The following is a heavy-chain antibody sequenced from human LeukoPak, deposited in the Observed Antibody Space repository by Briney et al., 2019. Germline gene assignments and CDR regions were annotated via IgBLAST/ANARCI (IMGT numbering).Heavy chain of an antibody. CDR1: GYTFTSNY. J-gene: IGHJ4*02. V-gene: IGHV1-46*01. Sequence: ASVKVSCKAFGYTFTSNYMHWVRQAPGQGPEWMGVISPSGGSTTYAQKFQGRVTLTRDMSTSTDYLELSSLRSEDTAVYYCAKIDYDSSAYRTFDYWGQGTLVTVSS. CDR2: ISPSGGST. D-gene: IGHD3-22*01. CDR3: AKIDYDSSAYRTFDY.